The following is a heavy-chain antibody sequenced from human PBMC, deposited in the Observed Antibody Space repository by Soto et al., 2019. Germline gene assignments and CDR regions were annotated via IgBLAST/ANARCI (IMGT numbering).Heavy chain of an antibody. Sequence: QVQLVESGGGVVQPGRSLRLSCAASGFTFSSYGMHWVRQAPGTGLEWVAVISYDGSNKYYADSVKGRFTISRDNSKNTLYLQMNSLRAEDTAVYYCAKDTTWAYCSSTSCYPSDAFDIWGQGTMVTVSS. J-gene: IGHJ3*02. CDR3: AKDTTWAYCSSTSCYPSDAFDI. CDR1: GFTFSSYG. CDR2: ISYDGSNK. D-gene: IGHD2-2*01. V-gene: IGHV3-30*18.